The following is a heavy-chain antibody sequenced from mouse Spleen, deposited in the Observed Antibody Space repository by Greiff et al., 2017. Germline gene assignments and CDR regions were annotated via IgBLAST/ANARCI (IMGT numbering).Heavy chain of an antibody. CDR3: TKLIYYGDYGY. Sequence: VQLQQSGAELVRPGASVTLSCKASGYTFTDYEMHWVKQTPVHGLEWIGAIDPETGGTAYNQKFKGKAILTADKSSSTAYMELRSLTSEDSAVYYCTKLIYYGDYGYWGQGTTLTVSS. CDR2: IDPETGGT. J-gene: IGHJ2*01. D-gene: IGHD2-13*01. CDR1: GYTFTDYE. V-gene: IGHV1-15*01.